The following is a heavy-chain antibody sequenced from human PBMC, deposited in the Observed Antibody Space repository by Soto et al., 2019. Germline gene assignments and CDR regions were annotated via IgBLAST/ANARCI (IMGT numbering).Heavy chain of an antibody. CDR3: ARDLAAGDH. CDR1: GYTFTHYY. Sequence: QVQLVQSGAEVKKPGASVKHSCRTSGYTFTHYYIHWVRQAPGQGLEWLAIINPASGSTNYAQDFLGRVTLTTDTSTTTVYMELSGLRAEDTAIFYCARDLAAGDHWGQGTLVTVSS. J-gene: IGHJ4*02. D-gene: IGHD6-25*01. V-gene: IGHV1-46*01. CDR2: INPASGST.